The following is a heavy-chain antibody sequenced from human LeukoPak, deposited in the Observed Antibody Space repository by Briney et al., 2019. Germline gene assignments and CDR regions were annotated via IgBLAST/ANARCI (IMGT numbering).Heavy chain of an antibody. CDR2: ISYDGSNT. J-gene: IGHJ4*02. V-gene: IGHV3-30-3*01. CDR1: GFTFSSYA. Sequence: PGGSLRLSCAASGFTFSSYAVHWVRQAPGTGLEWVAVISYDGSNTYYADSVKGRFTISRDNSKNTLYLQMNSLRPEDTAVYYCARGKYSSSRFPVYYWGQGTLVTVSS. CDR3: ARGKYSSSRFPVYY. D-gene: IGHD6-13*01.